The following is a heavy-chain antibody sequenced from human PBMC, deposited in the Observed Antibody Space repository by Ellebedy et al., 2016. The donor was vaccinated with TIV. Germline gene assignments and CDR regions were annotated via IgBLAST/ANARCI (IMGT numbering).Heavy chain of an antibody. CDR2: ISGSGDQT. Sequence: GGSLRLXCAASGFTFRNYAMSWVRQAPGKGLEWVSSISGSGDQTSYGDSVEGRFTTSRDNSKNTLYLQMNSLRVDDTAMYFCAKDSRASRLGYQRYMDLWGKGTTVTVSS. D-gene: IGHD5-18*01. CDR3: AKDSRASRLGYQRYMDL. V-gene: IGHV3-23*01. CDR1: GFTFRNYA. J-gene: IGHJ6*03.